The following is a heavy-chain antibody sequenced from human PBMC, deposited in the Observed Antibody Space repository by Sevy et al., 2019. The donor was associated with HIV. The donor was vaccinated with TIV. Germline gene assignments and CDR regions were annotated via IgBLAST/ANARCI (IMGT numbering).Heavy chain of an antibody. D-gene: IGHD4-17*01. CDR1: GFTFSSYW. CDR2: IKQDGSEK. CDR3: AREGNDYGDNYYYYYGMDV. Sequence: GGSLRLSCAASGFTFSSYWMSWVRQAPGKGLEWVANIKQDGSEKDYVDSVKGRFTISRDNAKNSLYLQMNSLRAEDTAVYYWAREGNDYGDNYYYYYGMDVWGQGTTVTVSS. V-gene: IGHV3-7*01. J-gene: IGHJ6*02.